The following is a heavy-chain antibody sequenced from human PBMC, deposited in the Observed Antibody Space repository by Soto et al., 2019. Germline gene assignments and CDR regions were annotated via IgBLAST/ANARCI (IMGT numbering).Heavy chain of an antibody. CDR3: ARGGGFLGY. V-gene: IGHV4-30-2*01. Sequence: QLQLQESGSGLVKPSQTLSLTCAVSGGSISSGGYSWSWIRQPPGKGLEWIGYISHTGSTYYNPSLKGRVTISIDRSKNQFSLKLGSVTAAETAVLFCARGGGFLGYWGQGTLVTVSS. CDR2: ISHTGST. CDR1: GGSISSGGYS. J-gene: IGHJ4*02. D-gene: IGHD3-10*01.